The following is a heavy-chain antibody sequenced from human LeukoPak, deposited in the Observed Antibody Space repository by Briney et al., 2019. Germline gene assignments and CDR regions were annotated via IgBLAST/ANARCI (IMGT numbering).Heavy chain of an antibody. V-gene: IGHV3-21*01. CDR1: GFTFSSYS. D-gene: IGHD4-17*01. Sequence: GGSLRLSCAASGFTFSSYSMNWVRQAPGKGLEWVSSISSSSSYIYYADSVKGRFTISRDNAKNSLYLQMNSLRAEDTAVYYCARNRTFTVTNYWSFDLWGRGTLVTVSS. CDR2: ISSSSSYI. J-gene: IGHJ2*01. CDR3: ARNRTFTVTNYWSFDL.